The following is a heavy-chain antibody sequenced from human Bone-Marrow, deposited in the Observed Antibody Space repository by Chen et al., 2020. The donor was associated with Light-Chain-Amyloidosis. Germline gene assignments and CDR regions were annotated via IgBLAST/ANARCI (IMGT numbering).Heavy chain of an antibody. J-gene: IGHJ6*02. Sequence: EVQVVESGGGLVQPGGSLRLSCAASGFTFSSYAMSWVRQAPGKGPEWVSSISGSGGNTYYADSVKGRFTLSRDNSKNTLSLQMNSLRAEDTAVYYCAKFLDRGSWYYYYGMDVWGQGTTVTVSS. CDR3: AKFLDRGSWYYYYGMDV. D-gene: IGHD3-10*01. V-gene: IGHV3-23*04. CDR1: GFTFSSYA. CDR2: ISGSGGNT.